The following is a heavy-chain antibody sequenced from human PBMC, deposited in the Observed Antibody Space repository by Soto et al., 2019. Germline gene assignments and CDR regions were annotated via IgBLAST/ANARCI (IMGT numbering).Heavy chain of an antibody. CDR3: ARDGTYNWV. CDR2: IYSGGAT. J-gene: IGHJ4*02. V-gene: IGHV3-66*01. CDR1: GFTVSNNY. D-gene: IGHD1-1*01. Sequence: EVQLVESGGGLVQPGGSLRLSCAASGFTVSNNYMRWVRQAPAKGLEWVSLIYSGGATYYADSVKGRFTISRDNSKNTLYLQMNSLRAEDTAVYYCARDGTYNWVGGQGILVTVSS.